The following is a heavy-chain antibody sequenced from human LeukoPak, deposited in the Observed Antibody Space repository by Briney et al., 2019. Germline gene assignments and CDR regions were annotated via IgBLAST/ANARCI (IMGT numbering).Heavy chain of an antibody. Sequence: GGSLRLSCAASGFTFSSYEMNWVRQAPGKGLEWVSFISSGAGTIYYADSVKGRFTISRDNAKNSLYLQMNSLRAEDTAVYYCARDKTDYDYVWGSYRPMDYWGQGTLVTVSS. D-gene: IGHD3-16*02. V-gene: IGHV3-48*03. CDR3: ARDKTDYDYVWGSYRPMDY. CDR2: ISSGAGTI. CDR1: GFTFSSYE. J-gene: IGHJ4*02.